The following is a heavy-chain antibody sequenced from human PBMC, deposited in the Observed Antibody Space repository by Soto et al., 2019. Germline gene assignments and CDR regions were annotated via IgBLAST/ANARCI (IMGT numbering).Heavy chain of an antibody. CDR2: IGGSSGHI. Sequence: PGGSLRLSCAASGFTFSSYSMVWVRQAPEKGLEWVSSIGGSSGHIYYADSLKGRFTISRDNAKNSLYLQMNSLRVDDTAVYYCAKGRGYCMSTSCYVGSDYWGQGTLVTVSS. J-gene: IGHJ4*02. D-gene: IGHD2-2*01. V-gene: IGHV3-21*01. CDR1: GFTFSSYS. CDR3: AKGRGYCMSTSCYVGSDY.